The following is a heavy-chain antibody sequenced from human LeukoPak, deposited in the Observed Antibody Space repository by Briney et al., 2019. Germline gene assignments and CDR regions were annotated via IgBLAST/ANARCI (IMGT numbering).Heavy chain of an antibody. V-gene: IGHV1-2*04. J-gene: IGHJ6*02. CDR2: INPNSGGT. Sequence: GASVKVSCTASGYTFTGYYMHWVRQAPGQGLEWMGWINPNSGGTNYAQKFQGWVTMTRDTSISTAYMELSRLRSDDTAVYYCARGGYGDYRGMDVWGQGTTVTVSS. CDR1: GYTFTGYY. CDR3: ARGGYGDYRGMDV. D-gene: IGHD4-17*01.